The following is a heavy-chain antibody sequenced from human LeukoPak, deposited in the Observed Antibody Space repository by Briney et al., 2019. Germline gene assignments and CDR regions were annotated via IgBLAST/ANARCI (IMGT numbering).Heavy chain of an antibody. CDR2: ISGRGGGT. Sequence: GGSLRLSCAASGFTFSGSAMSWVRQAPGKGLEWVSMISGRGGGTSSADSVKGRFTISRDNSKSKLFLQMDRLRAEDTAIYYCASQTTSSWSQFDYWGLGTLVTVSS. CDR1: GFTFSGSA. V-gene: IGHV3-23*01. CDR3: ASQTTSSWSQFDY. D-gene: IGHD6-13*01. J-gene: IGHJ4*02.